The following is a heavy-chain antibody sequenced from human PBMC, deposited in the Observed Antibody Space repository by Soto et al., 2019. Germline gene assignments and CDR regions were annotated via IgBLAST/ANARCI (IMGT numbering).Heavy chain of an antibody. J-gene: IGHJ4*02. Sequence: QVQLVESGGGVVQPGRSLRLSCAASGFTFSSYAMHWVRQAPGKGLEWVAVISYDGSNKYYADSVKGRFTISRDKSKNTLYLQMSSLRAEDTAVYYCARDLRTYYYGSGTEGLSYWGQGTLVTVSS. CDR1: GFTFSSYA. CDR3: ARDLRTYYYGSGTEGLSY. CDR2: ISYDGSNK. V-gene: IGHV3-30-3*01. D-gene: IGHD3-10*01.